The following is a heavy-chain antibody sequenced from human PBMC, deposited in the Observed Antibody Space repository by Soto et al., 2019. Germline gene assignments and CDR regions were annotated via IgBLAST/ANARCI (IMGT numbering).Heavy chain of an antibody. D-gene: IGHD3-22*01. CDR3: ARLGAYYQSLDP. J-gene: IGHJ5*02. V-gene: IGHV4-59*01. Sequence: SETLSLTCTVSGGFIWGWIRQSPDKGLEWIGYIYNSGRYNYNPSLESRLTISIDTSKNQFSLRLASVTAADTAVYYCARLGAYYQSLDPWGPGTLVTVSS. CDR2: IYNSGRY. CDR1: GGFI.